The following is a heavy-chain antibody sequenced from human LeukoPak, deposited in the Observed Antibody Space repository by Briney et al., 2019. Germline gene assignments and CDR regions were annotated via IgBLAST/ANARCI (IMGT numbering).Heavy chain of an antibody. CDR1: GITLSNYG. CDR3: AKAGIAVPATPEY. J-gene: IGHJ4*02. V-gene: IGHV3-23*01. CDR2: ISDSGGRT. D-gene: IGHD6-19*01. Sequence: GGSLRLSCAVSGITLSNYGMSWVRQAPGKGLEWVAGISDSGGRTNYSDSVKGRFIISRDNSKNTLYLQMNSLRAEDTAVYYCAKAGIAVPATPEYCGQGTQVTVSS.